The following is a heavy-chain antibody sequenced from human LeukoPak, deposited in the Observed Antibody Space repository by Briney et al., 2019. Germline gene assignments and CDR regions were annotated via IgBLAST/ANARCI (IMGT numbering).Heavy chain of an antibody. D-gene: IGHD6-13*01. Sequence: GGSLRLSCAASEFTFSSYAMSWVRQAPGKGLESVSAISGSGTYTYYAGAVKGRFTISRDNSKNTLYLQMSSLRAEDTAVYYCAKWGQQLVRYFDYWGQGTLVTVSS. CDR1: EFTFSSYA. CDR3: AKWGQQLVRYFDY. J-gene: IGHJ4*02. CDR2: ISGSGTYT. V-gene: IGHV3-23*01.